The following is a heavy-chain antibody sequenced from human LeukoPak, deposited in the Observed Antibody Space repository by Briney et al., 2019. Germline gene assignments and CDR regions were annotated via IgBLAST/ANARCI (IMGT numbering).Heavy chain of an antibody. J-gene: IGHJ6*02. CDR2: IIPIFGTA. Sequence: SVKVSCKASGGTFSSYAISWVRQAPGQGLEWMGGIIPIFGTANYAQKFQGRVTITADESTSTAYMELSSLRSEDTAVYYCARDQRGYDILTGYYRYDNHHYYYYGMDVWGQGTTVTVSS. CDR3: ARDQRGYDILTGYYRYDNHHYYYYGMDV. D-gene: IGHD3-9*01. CDR1: GGTFSSYA. V-gene: IGHV1-69*13.